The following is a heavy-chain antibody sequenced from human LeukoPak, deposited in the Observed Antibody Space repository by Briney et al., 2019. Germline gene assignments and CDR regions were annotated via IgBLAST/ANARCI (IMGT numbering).Heavy chain of an antibody. CDR1: GFTFSSYG. D-gene: IGHD6-13*01. V-gene: IGHV3-33*01. CDR2: IWYDGSNK. J-gene: IGHJ4*02. CDR3: ARIAAAGTDFDY. Sequence: PGGSQRLSCAASGFTFSSYGMHWVRKAPGKGLEGVAVIWYDGSNKYYADSVKGRFTISRDNSKNTLYLQMNSLRAEDTAVYYCARIAAAGTDFDYWGQGTLVTVSS.